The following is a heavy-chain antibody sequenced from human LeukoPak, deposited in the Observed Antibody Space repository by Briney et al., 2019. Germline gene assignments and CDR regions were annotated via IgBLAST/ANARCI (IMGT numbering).Heavy chain of an antibody. CDR2: IYTTGGT. J-gene: IGHJ4*02. CDR1: VGSPSSYH. CDR3: ARVKQVNSGWHRGPLYYFDY. Sequence: SQTLALTRTVCVGSPSSYHWGSIRRPAPRGLERIGGIYTTGGTHSKPSLKSRVTMSVDTSKSQFSLKLSSVTAADTAVYYCARVKQVNSGWHRGPLYYFDYWGQGTLVTVSS. D-gene: IGHD6-19*01. V-gene: IGHV4-4*07.